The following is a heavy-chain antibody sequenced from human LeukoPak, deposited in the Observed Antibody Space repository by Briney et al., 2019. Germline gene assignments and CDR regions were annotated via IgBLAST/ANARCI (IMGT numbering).Heavy chain of an antibody. CDR1: GFSFSSYA. CDR3: AKAPVTSCRGAYCYPFDS. J-gene: IGHJ4*02. D-gene: IGHD2-21*01. CDR2: MSSSDDGR. V-gene: IGHV3-23*01. Sequence: GGSLRLSCATAGFSFSSYAMSWVRQAPGKGLEWVSAMSSSDDGRYYAASVRGRFTISRDTSRSTLYLQMNSLRAEDAAVYFCAKAPVTSCRGAYCYPFDSWGQGTLVTVSS.